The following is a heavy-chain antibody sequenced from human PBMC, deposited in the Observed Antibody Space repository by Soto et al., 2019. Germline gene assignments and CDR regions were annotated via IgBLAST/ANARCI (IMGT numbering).Heavy chain of an antibody. V-gene: IGHV5-10-1*01. D-gene: IGHD6-13*01. CDR2: IDPSDSYT. J-gene: IGHJ6*02. Sequence: GESLKISCKGSGYSFTSYWISWVRQMPGKGLEWMGRIDPSDSYTNYSPSFQGHVTISADKSISTAYLQWSSLKASDTAMYYCGGSKAAAGYYYYGMDVWGQGTTVTVSS. CDR1: GYSFTSYW. CDR3: GGSKAAAGYYYYGMDV.